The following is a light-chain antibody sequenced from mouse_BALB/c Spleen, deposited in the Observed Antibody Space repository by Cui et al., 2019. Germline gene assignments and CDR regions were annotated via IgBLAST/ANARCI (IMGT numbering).Light chain of an antibody. V-gene: IGKV10-94*01. CDR2: YTS. J-gene: IGKJ4*01. CDR3: QQCSNFPFT. CDR1: QGINNY. Sequence: DIQMTQTTTSQSASLGNGVTISCSSSQGINNYLNWYQQKPDTTVKLLIYYTSSLHSGVPSRFSGSGSGTDYSLTISNLEPEDIATYYCQQCSNFPFTFGSGTKLEIK.